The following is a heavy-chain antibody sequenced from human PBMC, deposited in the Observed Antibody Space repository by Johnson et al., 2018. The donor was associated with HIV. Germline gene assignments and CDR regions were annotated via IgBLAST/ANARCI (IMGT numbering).Heavy chain of an antibody. CDR2: IYSGGST. Sequence: VQLVESGGGLIQPGGSLRLSCAASGFTVSSNYMSWVRQAPGKGLEWVSVIYSGGSTYYADSVKGRFTISRDNSKNAVYLQMNSLGAGDTAVYYCAKDQHGPVVPTVMRDDAFDIWGQGTMVTVSS. J-gene: IGHJ3*02. CDR3: AKDQHGPVVPTVMRDDAFDI. V-gene: IGHV3-53*01. CDR1: GFTVSSNY. D-gene: IGHD5-12*01.